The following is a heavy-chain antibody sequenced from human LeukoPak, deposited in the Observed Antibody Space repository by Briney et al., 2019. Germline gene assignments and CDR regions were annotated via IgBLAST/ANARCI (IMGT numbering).Heavy chain of an antibody. J-gene: IGHJ3*02. Sequence: GGSLRLSCTDSGFTFEDYAMRWVRQAPGKGLERVSGIMWNSGSIGYAASVRGRFTISRDNAKNSLYLQMNSLRAEDTALYYCAKDHSSGWYGGSHAFEIWGQGTMVTVSS. CDR1: GFTFEDYA. V-gene: IGHV3-9*01. CDR3: AKDHSSGWYGGSHAFEI. D-gene: IGHD6-19*01. CDR2: IMWNSGSI.